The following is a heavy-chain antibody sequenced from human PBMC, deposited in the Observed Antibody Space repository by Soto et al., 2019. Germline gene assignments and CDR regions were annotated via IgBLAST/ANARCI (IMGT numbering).Heavy chain of an antibody. Sequence: QVQLQESGPGLVKPSGTLSLTCAVSGGSISSSNWWSWVRQPPGKGLEWIGEIYHSGSTNYNPSLKSRVTISVDKSTNQFSLKLSSVTAADTAGYYSAMYSSSWYMAYWGQGTLVTVSS. V-gene: IGHV4-4*02. CDR1: GGSISSSNW. D-gene: IGHD6-13*01. CDR2: IYHSGST. CDR3: AMYSSSWYMAY. J-gene: IGHJ4*02.